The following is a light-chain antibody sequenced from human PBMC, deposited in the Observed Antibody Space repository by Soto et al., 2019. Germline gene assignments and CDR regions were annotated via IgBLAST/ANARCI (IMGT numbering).Light chain of an antibody. V-gene: IGKV3-15*01. J-gene: IGKJ1*01. CDR2: GAS. CDR1: QSVDIN. Sequence: ENGLKQSPGTLSLSQGERATLSCRASQSVDINLAWYQQKPGQAPRLLIYGASTRATDMPGRFSGRGAGAEFTLTISSLQSEDFAVYYCQQYRSWPRTCGQWTKV. CDR3: QQYRSWPRT.